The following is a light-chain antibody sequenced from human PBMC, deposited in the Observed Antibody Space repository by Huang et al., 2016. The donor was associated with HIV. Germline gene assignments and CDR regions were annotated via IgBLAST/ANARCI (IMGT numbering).Light chain of an antibody. V-gene: IGKV1-5*03. Sequence: DIQMTQSPSTLSASVGDRVTITCRASQSISSWLAWYQQKQGKAPKILISKTSILESGVPSRFSGSGSGTEFTLTISSLQPDDFATYYCQQYKSQWTFGQGTKVEIK. CDR2: KTS. CDR3: QQYKSQWT. CDR1: QSISSW. J-gene: IGKJ1*01.